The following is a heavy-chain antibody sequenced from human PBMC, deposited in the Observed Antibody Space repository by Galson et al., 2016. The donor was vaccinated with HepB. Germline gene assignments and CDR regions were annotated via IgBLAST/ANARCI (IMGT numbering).Heavy chain of an antibody. CDR1: GFTLSYYA. D-gene: IGHD1-26*01. CDR3: AGDRRRGGGATSFDY. V-gene: IGHV3-30*04. J-gene: IGHJ4*02. CDR2: ISYDGNNK. Sequence: SLRLSCAASGFTLSYYAMHWVRQAPGKGLEWVGVISYDGNNKYSADSVKGRFTISRDHSKNTLERQMNSLRTEDTAGYYCAGDRRRGGGATSFDYWGQGTLVTVSS.